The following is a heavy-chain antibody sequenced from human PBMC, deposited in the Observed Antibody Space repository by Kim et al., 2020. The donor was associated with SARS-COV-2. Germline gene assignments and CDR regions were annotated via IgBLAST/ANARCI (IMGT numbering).Heavy chain of an antibody. D-gene: IGHD2-15*01. J-gene: IGHJ2*01. CDR2: SIPIFGTR. CDR3: ATGVVASTSVFAYF. V-gene: IGHV1-69*06. Sequence: SVKVSCKATGGIFSSSALSWMRQAPGQGLEWLGGSIPIFGTRQYAQKFQDRITFTADKDARIAYMELTSLRSEDTAVYFCATGVVASTSVFAYF. CDR1: GGIFSSSA.